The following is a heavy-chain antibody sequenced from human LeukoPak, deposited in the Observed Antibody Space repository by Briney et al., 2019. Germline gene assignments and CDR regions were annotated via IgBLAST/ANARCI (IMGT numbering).Heavy chain of an antibody. D-gene: IGHD3-16*02. V-gene: IGHV3-9*01. CDR2: ISWNGDTI. Sequence: GGSLRLSCVVSGFSFEDHAMHWVRQAPGKGLEWVLGISWNGDTIGYADSVKGRFTVSRDNAKNSVYLQMNSLRAEDTAVYYCARAHHRRVYDYVWGSYPYWGQGTLVTVSS. J-gene: IGHJ4*02. CDR3: ARAHHRRVYDYVWGSYPY. CDR1: GFSFEDHA.